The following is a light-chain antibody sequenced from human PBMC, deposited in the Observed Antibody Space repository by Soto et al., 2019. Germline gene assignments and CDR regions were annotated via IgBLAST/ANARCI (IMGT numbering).Light chain of an antibody. CDR2: QDT. CDR1: KLGDKY. Sequence: SYELTQAPSVSVSPGQTASITCSGDKLGDKYAFWYRQKPGQSPVLVMYQDTKRPSGIPGRFAGSNSGNTATLTISGTQAIDEAEYYCQAWDDSTVVFGGGTQLTVL. V-gene: IGLV3-1*01. J-gene: IGLJ2*01. CDR3: QAWDDSTVV.